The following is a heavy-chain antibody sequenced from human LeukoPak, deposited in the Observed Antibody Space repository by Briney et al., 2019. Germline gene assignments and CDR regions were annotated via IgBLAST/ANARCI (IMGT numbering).Heavy chain of an antibody. Sequence: GGSLRLSCAASGFTFSDYYMSWIRQAPGKGLEWVSYISSSGSTIYYADSVKGRFTISRDNSKNTLYLQMNSLRAEDTAVYYCAKDVVVVPAPLDYWGQGTLVTVSS. D-gene: IGHD2-2*01. J-gene: IGHJ4*02. CDR2: ISSSGSTI. CDR3: AKDVVVVPAPLDY. V-gene: IGHV3-11*01. CDR1: GFTFSDYY.